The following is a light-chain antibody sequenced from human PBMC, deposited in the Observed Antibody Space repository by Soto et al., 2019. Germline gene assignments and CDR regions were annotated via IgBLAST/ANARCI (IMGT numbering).Light chain of an antibody. CDR1: QSVSSN. CDR3: QQYGDSPIT. J-gene: IGKJ5*01. Sequence: EIVMTQSPATLSLSPGERATLSCRASQSVSSNLAWYQQKPGQAPRLLIYGSSSRATGTPARFSGSGSGTDFTLTISRLEPEDFAVYFCQQYGDSPITFGQGTRLEI. CDR2: GSS. V-gene: IGKV3-20*01.